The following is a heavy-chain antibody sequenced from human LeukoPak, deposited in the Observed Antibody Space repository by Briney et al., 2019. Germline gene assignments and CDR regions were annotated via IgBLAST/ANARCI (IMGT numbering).Heavy chain of an antibody. CDR3: ARGRLGYCSGGSCYSDDAFDI. V-gene: IGHV3-74*01. J-gene: IGHJ3*02. CDR2: INSDGSST. Sequence: GGSLRLSCAASGFTFSTYWMHWVRQAPGKGLVWVSRINSDGSSTTYADSVKGRFTISRDNAKNTLYLQMSSLRAEDTAVYYCARGRLGYCSGGSCYSDDAFDIWGQGTMVTVS. CDR1: GFTFSTYW. D-gene: IGHD2-15*01.